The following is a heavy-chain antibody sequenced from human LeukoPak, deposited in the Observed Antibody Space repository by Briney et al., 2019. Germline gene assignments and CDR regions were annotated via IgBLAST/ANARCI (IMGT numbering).Heavy chain of an antibody. V-gene: IGHV4-34*01. CDR2: INHSGST. J-gene: IGHJ4*02. CDR3: ARGGGSGYSYG. CDR1: GGSFSGYY. D-gene: IGHD5-18*01. Sequence: SETLSLTCAVYGGSFSGYYWSWIRQPPGKGLEWIGEINHSGSTNYNPSLKSRVTISVDTSKNQFSLKLSSVTAADTAVYYCARGGGSGYSYGWGQGTLVTVSS.